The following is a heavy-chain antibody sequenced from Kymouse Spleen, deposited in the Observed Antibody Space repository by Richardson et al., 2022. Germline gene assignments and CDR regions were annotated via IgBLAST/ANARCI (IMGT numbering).Heavy chain of an antibody. CDR3: AREAYSSSSDAFDI. Sequence: EVQLVESGGGLVQPGGSLRLSCAASGFTFSSYWMSWVRQAPGKGLEWVANIKQDGSEKYYVDSVKGRFTISRDNAKNSLYLQMNSLRAEDTAVYYCAREAYSSSSDAFDIWGQGTMVTVSS. CDR2: IKQDGSEK. CDR1: GFTFSSYW. V-gene: IGHV3-7*01. D-gene: IGHD6-6*01. J-gene: IGHJ3*02.